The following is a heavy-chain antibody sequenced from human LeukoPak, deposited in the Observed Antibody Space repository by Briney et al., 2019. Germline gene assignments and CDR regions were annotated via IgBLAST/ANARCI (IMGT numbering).Heavy chain of an antibody. D-gene: IGHD3-22*01. CDR3: ARGLGGTIVVVFDY. Sequence: ASVKVSCKASGYTFTGYYMHWVRQAPGQGLEWMGGIIPIFGTANYAQKFQGRVTITTDESTSTAYMELSSLRSEDTAVYYCARGLGGTIVVVFDYWGQGTLVTVSS. J-gene: IGHJ4*02. V-gene: IGHV1-69*05. CDR1: GYTFTGYY. CDR2: IIPIFGTA.